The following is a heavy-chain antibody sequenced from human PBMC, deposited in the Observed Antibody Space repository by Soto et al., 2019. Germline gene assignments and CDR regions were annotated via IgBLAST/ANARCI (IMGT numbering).Heavy chain of an antibody. J-gene: IGHJ4*02. V-gene: IGHV4-4*07. CDR2: VYTTGST. CDR3: ARDFNFIFDAFADRRWNFYS. CDR1: GGSINTYY. D-gene: IGHD3-3*02. Sequence: SETLSLTCTVTGGSINTYYWSWIRQSAGKGLEWIGRVYTTGSTNYNPSLKSRVTISVDTSRNQFSLSLRSVTAADTAVYYCARDFNFIFDAFADRRWNFYSWVQGILITGS.